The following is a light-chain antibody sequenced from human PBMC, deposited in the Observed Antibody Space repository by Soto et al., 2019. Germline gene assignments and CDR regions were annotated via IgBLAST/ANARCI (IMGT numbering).Light chain of an antibody. Sequence: ETVLTQSPGTLSLSPGERATLSGRASQSVSSSYLAWYQQKPGQAPRLLMYGASSRATGIPDRFSGSGSGTDFTLTISRLEPEDFAVYYCHQYGSSRTFGQGTKVDIK. CDR2: GAS. J-gene: IGKJ1*01. CDR3: HQYGSSRT. CDR1: QSVSSSY. V-gene: IGKV3-20*01.